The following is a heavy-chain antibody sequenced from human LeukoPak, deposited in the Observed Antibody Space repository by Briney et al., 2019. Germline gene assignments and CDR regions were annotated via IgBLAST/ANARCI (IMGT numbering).Heavy chain of an antibody. V-gene: IGHV1-8*03. CDR3: AKDDAWLQYND. D-gene: IGHD5-24*01. CDR1: GYTFTSYG. J-gene: IGHJ4*02. Sequence: ASVKVSCKASGYTFTSYGINWVRQATGQGLEWMGWMNPNSGNTGYAQKFQGRVTITRNTSISTAYMELSSLRSEDTAVYYCAKDDAWLQYNDWGQGTLVTVSS. CDR2: MNPNSGNT.